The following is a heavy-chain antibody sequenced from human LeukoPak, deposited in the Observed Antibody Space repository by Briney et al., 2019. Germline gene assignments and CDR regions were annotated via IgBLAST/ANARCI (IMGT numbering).Heavy chain of an antibody. D-gene: IGHD5-18*01. CDR2: IKPDGSAG. J-gene: IGHJ4*01. CDR3: AREGSGYTYGRGSYFDY. V-gene: IGHV3-7*01. CDR1: GFTFSSNW. Sequence: GGSLRLSCATSGFTFSSNWMSWVRHVPGRGLDWVANIKPDGSAGYYAASVKGRFTVSRDNAKNSLYLQMNSLRVEDTAVYYCAREGSGYTYGRGSYFDYWGHGILVTVSS.